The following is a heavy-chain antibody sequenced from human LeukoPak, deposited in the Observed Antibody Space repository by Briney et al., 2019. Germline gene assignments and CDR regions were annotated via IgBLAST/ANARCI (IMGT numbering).Heavy chain of an antibody. CDR2: IRYDGNNK. CDR3: AKGRGYSGLKDAFDI. D-gene: IGHD5-12*01. J-gene: IGHJ3*02. Sequence: GGSLRLSCGASGFTFSSYGMLWVRQSPGKGLEWVAFIRYDGNNKYSADSVRGRFTISRGNSKNTLYLQMNSLRAEDTAVYYCAKGRGYSGLKDAFDIWGQGTMVTVSS. CDR1: GFTFSSYG. V-gene: IGHV3-30*02.